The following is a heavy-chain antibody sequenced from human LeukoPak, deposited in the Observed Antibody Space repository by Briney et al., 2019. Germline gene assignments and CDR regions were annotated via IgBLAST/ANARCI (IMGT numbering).Heavy chain of an antibody. D-gene: IGHD2-15*01. Sequence: GGSLRLSCAASGFTFSSHAMGWVRLAPGQGPEWVSAISGSGVRTYYADSVRGRFTISRDNAKNSLYLQMNSLRAEDTAVYYCASFQPLLVYWGQGTLVTVSS. V-gene: IGHV3-23*01. CDR2: ISGSGVRT. J-gene: IGHJ4*02. CDR3: ASFQPLLVY. CDR1: GFTFSSHA.